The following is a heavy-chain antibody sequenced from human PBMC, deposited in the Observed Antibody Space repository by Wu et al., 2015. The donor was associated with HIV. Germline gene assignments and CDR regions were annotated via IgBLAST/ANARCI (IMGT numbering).Heavy chain of an antibody. CDR2: INPSGGST. CDR3: AHGGGSGVDRYYYYGTDV. D-gene: IGHD3-10*01. J-gene: IGHJ6*02. V-gene: IGHV1-46*01. CDR1: GYTFTSYY. Sequence: QVQLVQSGTEVKKAGSSVKVSCKASGYTFTSYYMHWVRQAPGQGLEWMGIINPSGGSTSYAQKFQGRVTMTRDTSTSTVYMELRSLRSDDTAVYYCAHGGGSGVDRYYYYGTDVVGPRA.